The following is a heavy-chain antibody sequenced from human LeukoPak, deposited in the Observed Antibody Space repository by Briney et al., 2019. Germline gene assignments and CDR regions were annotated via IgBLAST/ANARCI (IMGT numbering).Heavy chain of an antibody. J-gene: IGHJ4*02. D-gene: IGHD5-12*01. CDR1: GYSISSGYY. CDR2: VYHTGST. Sequence: PSETLSLTCTVSGYSISSGYYWDWIRQPPGKGLEWIGSVYHTGSTYYDPSLKSRVTISVDTSKNQFSLKLSSVTAADTAVYYCARDSGYLFDYWGQGTLVTVSS. V-gene: IGHV4-38-2*02. CDR3: ARDSGYLFDY.